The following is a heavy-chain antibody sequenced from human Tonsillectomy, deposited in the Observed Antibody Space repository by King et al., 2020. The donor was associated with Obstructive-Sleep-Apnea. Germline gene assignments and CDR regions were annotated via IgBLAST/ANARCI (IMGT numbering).Heavy chain of an antibody. CDR3: VGDVGYQLDF. CDR2: ISYDGRTD. Sequence: VQLVESGGGVVQSGSSLRLSCAASGFNFRRTAMHWVRQAPGKGLEWVAVISYDGRTDYYGDSVRGRLTVSRDNSRDTTFLQMKNLRHDDTAVYYWVGDVGYQLDFWGQGTQVTVS. D-gene: IGHD6-13*01. J-gene: IGHJ4*02. CDR1: GFNFRRTA. V-gene: IGHV3-30*03.